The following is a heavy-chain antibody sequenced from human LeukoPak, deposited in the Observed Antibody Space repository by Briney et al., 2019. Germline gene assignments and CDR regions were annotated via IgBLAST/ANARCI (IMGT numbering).Heavy chain of an antibody. V-gene: IGHV3-23*01. J-gene: IGHJ3*02. D-gene: IGHD3-22*01. CDR1: GFTFSSYA. CDR2: ISGSGGST. Sequence: GGSLRLSCAASGFTFSSYAMSWVRQAPGKGLEWVSAISGSGGSTYYADSVKGRFTISRDNSKNTLYLQMNSLRAEDTAVYYCAKVDYDSSGSVSDAFDIWGQGTMVTVSS. CDR3: AKVDYDSSGSVSDAFDI.